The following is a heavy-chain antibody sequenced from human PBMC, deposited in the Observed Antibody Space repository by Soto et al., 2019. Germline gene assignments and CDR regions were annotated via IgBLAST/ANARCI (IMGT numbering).Heavy chain of an antibody. CDR2: IYHSGST. D-gene: IGHD2-15*01. CDR1: GGSISSSNW. J-gene: IGHJ5*02. Sequence: SETLSLTCAVSGGSISSSNWWSWVRQPPGNGLEWIGEIYHSGSTNYNPSLKSRVTISVDKSKNQFSLKLSSVTAADTAVYYCARELGNCSGGSCTTYNWFDPWGQGTLVTVSS. V-gene: IGHV4-4*02. CDR3: ARELGNCSGGSCTTYNWFDP.